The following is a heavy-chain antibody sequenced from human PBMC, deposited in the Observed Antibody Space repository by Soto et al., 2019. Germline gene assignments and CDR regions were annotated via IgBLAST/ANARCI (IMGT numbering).Heavy chain of an antibody. CDR1: GFTFSYYA. D-gene: IGHD2-15*01. CDR2: IKQDGSEK. J-gene: IGHJ6*02. Sequence: GGSLRLSCAASGFTFSYYAMNWVRQAPGKGLEWVANIKQDGSEKYYVDSVKGRFTISRDNAKNSLYLQMNSLRAEDTAVYYCARDRLAARKWDYYYRMDVCGQGTSVTVSS. V-gene: IGHV3-7*05. CDR3: ARDRLAARKWDYYYRMDV.